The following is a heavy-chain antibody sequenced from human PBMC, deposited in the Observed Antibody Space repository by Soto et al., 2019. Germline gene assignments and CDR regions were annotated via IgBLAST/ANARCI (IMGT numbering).Heavy chain of an antibody. J-gene: IGHJ4*02. CDR1: GGSFTSNNW. Sequence: SETLSLTCAVSGGSFTSNNWWTWVRQPPGQGLEWIGEIYRTGSTNYNPSLKSRVTISLDKSENQFSLKVTSLAAADTAVYYCASRDPGTSVDYWGQGTLVTVSS. V-gene: IGHV4-4*02. D-gene: IGHD1-7*01. CDR2: IYRTGST. CDR3: ASRDPGTSVDY.